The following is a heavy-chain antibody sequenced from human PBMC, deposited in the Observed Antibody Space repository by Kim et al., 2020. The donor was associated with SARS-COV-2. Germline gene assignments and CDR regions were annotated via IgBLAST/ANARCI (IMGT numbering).Heavy chain of an antibody. D-gene: IGHD5-12*01. V-gene: IGHV6-1*01. CDR1: GDSVSSNSAA. CDR2: TYYRFKWYN. Sequence: SQTLSLTCAISGDSVSSNSAAWNWIRQSPSRGLEWLGRTYYRFKWYNDYAVSVKSRITINPDTSKNQFSLQLNSVTPEDTAVYYCARDRRGMATILRLYYYYGMDVWGQGTTVTVSS. J-gene: IGHJ6*02. CDR3: ARDRRGMATILRLYYYYGMDV.